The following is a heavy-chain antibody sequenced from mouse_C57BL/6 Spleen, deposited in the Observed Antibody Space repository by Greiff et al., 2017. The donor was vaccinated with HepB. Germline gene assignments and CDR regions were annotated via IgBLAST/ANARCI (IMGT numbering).Heavy chain of an antibody. J-gene: IGHJ1*03. CDR3: ATVYGNYWYFDV. D-gene: IGHD2-1*01. Sequence: EVQLQQSGPGLVKPSQSLSLTCSVTGYSITSGYYWNWIRQFPGNKLEWMGYISSDGRNNYNPSLKNRTSLTRDTSKNQFFLKLNSVTTEDPATYYCATVYGNYWYFDVWGTGTTVTVSS. V-gene: IGHV3-6*01. CDR2: ISSDGRN. CDR1: GYSITSGYY.